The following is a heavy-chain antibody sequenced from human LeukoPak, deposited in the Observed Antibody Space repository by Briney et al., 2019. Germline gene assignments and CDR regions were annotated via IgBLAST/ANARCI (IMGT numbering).Heavy chain of an antibody. CDR1: GGSFSGYY. V-gene: IGHV4-34*01. Sequence: SETLSLTCAVYGGSFSGYYWSWIRQPPGKGLEWIGEINHSGSTNYNPSLKSRVTISVDTSKNQFSLKLSSVTAADTAVYYCARGRRQLPYSGATPLDYWGQGTLVTVSS. CDR3: ARGRRQLPYSGATPLDY. D-gene: IGHD2-15*01. CDR2: INHSGST. J-gene: IGHJ4*02.